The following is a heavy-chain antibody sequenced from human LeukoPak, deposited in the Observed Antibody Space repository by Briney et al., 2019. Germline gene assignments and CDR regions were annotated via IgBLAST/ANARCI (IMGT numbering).Heavy chain of an antibody. V-gene: IGHV3-74*01. J-gene: IGHJ4*02. CDR2: INGDGKDT. D-gene: IGHD6-19*01. Sequence: GGSLRLSCAASGFILSTYWMHWVRQVPGKGLLWVSRINGDGKDTPYADSVKGRFTTSRDNAKNMLYLQMNRLRVEDTGVYYCARGGSSGWPDYFDHWGQGALVTVSS. CDR3: ARGGSSGWPDYFDH. CDR1: GFILSTYW.